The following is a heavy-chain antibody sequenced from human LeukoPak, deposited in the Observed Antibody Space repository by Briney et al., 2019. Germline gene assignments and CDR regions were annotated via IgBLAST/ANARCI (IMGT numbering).Heavy chain of an antibody. J-gene: IGHJ4*02. D-gene: IGHD3-16*02. CDR1: GFNLDGYA. Sequence: GGSLRLSCAASGFNLDGYAMSWVRQAPGKGLEWVSALSSFSTASYYADSVKGRFFISRDNSRNMLFLEMNSLRAEDTAVYYCASGSYDYVWGSYRLEFDYWGQGTLVTVSS. CDR2: LSSFSTAS. V-gene: IGHV3-23*01. CDR3: ASGSYDYVWGSYRLEFDY.